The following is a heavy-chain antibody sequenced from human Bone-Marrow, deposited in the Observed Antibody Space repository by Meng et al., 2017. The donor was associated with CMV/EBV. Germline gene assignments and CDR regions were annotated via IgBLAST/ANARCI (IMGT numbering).Heavy chain of an antibody. CDR1: GGSISSYY. V-gene: IGHV4-59*01. J-gene: IGHJ6*02. CDR2: IYYSGST. Sequence: SETLSLNCTVSGGSISSYYWSWIRQPPGKGLEWIVYIYYSGSTNYNHAPKSRVTISVDTSKNQNSLKLSSVTAADSAVYYCARERDYYYGMDVWGQGTTVTVSS. CDR3: ARERDYYYGMDV.